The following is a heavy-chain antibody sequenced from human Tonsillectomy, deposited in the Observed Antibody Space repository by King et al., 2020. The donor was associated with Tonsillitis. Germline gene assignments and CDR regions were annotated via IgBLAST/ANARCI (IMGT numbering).Heavy chain of an antibody. CDR3: AKVDRYDFWSGYYTDY. D-gene: IGHD3-3*01. J-gene: IGHJ4*02. V-gene: IGHV3-23*04. Sequence: VQLVESGGGLVQPGGSLRLSCAASGFTFSSYAMSWVRQAPGKGLEWVSAIRGSGGSTYYADSVQGRFTNSRDNSKNTLYLQMNSLRAADTAVYYCAKVDRYDFWSGYYTDYWGQGTLVTVSS. CDR1: GFTFSSYA. CDR2: IRGSGGST.